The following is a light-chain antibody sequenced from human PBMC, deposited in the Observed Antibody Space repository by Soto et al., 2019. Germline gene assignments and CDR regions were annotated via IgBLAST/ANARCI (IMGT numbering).Light chain of an antibody. V-gene: IGKV3-20*01. Sequence: EIVLTQSPGTLSLSPGERATLSCRASQSVISRYLAWYQQKPGQAPRLLIYGTSSRATGIPDRFTGSGSGAHFTLTISRLEPEDFAVYYCQHFDSSPMYTFGQGTKLEIK. J-gene: IGKJ2*01. CDR3: QHFDSSPMYT. CDR1: QSVISRY. CDR2: GTS.